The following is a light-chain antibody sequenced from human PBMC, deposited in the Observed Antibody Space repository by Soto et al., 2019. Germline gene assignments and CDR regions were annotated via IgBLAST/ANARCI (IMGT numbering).Light chain of an antibody. CDR2: EVG. Sequence: QSALTQFASVSGSPGQSITISCTGTSIDVGAYNYVSWYQQHPDKAPKLLIYEVGNRPSGVSFRFSGSKSGNTASLTSSGLQAEDEDDYCSCSYTARGTRVFGTGTKVTVL. J-gene: IGLJ1*01. CDR1: SIDVGAYNY. V-gene: IGLV2-14*01. CDR3: CSYTARGTRV.